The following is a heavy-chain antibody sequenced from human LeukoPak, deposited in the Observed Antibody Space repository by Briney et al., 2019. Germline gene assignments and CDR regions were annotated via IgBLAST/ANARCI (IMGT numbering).Heavy chain of an antibody. Sequence: GGSLRLSCGASGFTFSRYWMHWVRQAPGKGLGWVSRINTEGSSTTYADSVKGRFTISRDKAKNTLYLEMNSLRAEDTAVYYCVRSCSSATRCNGLFDYWGQGTLVTVSS. CDR2: INTEGSST. CDR3: VRSCSSATRCNGLFDY. V-gene: IGHV3-74*01. CDR1: GFTFSRYW. D-gene: IGHD2-2*01. J-gene: IGHJ4*02.